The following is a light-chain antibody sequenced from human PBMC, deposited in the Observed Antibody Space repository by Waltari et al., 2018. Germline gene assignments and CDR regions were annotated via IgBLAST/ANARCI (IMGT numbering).Light chain of an antibody. CDR3: ISYAGNNMWV. J-gene: IGLJ3*02. CDR1: SSDVGGYNY. Sequence: QSALTQPPSAYGSPGQSVTISCTGTSSDVGGYNYVSWYQQYPGKTPKLMIYEVTKRPSGVPDRFSGSKSGHTASLTVSGLQAEDEADYYCISYAGNNMWVFGGGTKLTVL. V-gene: IGLV2-8*01. CDR2: EVT.